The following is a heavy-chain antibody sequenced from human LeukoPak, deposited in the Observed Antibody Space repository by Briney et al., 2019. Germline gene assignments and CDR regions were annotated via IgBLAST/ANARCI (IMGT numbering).Heavy chain of an antibody. CDR2: IYTSGST. J-gene: IGHJ6*03. Sequence: SETLSLICSVSGGSISSYYWSWFRQPAAGGLEWIGRIYTSGSTNYNPSLKSRGTMSVDTAKNQFSLKLSSVTTADAAVYYCASSGYRYYYYYMDVWGKGTTVTVSS. CDR3: ASSGYRYYYYYMDV. D-gene: IGHD6-25*01. CDR1: GGSISSYY. V-gene: IGHV4-4*07.